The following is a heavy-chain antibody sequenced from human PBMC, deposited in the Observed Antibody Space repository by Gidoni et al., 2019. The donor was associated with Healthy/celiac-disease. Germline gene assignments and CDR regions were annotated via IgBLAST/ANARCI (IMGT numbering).Heavy chain of an antibody. D-gene: IGHD6-13*01. CDR1: GGSFSGYY. V-gene: IGHV4-34*01. J-gene: IGHJ4*02. Sequence: QVQPQQWGAGLLTPSATLSLTSAVYGGSFSGYYWSWVRPPPGKGLEWIGDINHSGSTNYNPALKSRVTLSVDTSKIQFSLKLSSVPAADTAVYYCASGPVYSSPRFGRGLGYWGQGTLVTVSS. CDR2: INHSGST. CDR3: ASGPVYSSPRFGRGLGY.